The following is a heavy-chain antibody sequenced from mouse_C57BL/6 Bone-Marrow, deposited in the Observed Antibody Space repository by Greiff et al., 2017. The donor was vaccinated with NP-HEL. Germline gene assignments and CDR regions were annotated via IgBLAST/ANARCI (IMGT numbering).Heavy chain of an antibody. D-gene: IGHD5-1-1*01. CDR3: ARAYCNYLDY. J-gene: IGHJ2*01. CDR1: GYSITSGYY. Sequence: EVKLEESGPGLVKPSQSLSLTCSVTGYSITSGYYWNWIRRFPGNKLEWVGSISYDGSNNYSPSLKNRISITRDTSKNQFFLKLNSVTAEDTATDYCARAYCNYLDYWGQGTTLTVSS. V-gene: IGHV3-6*01. CDR2: ISYDGSN.